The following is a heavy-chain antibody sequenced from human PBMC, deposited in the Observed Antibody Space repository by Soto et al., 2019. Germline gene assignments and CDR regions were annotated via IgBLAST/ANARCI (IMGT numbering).Heavy chain of an antibody. CDR3: SRGEDAFCCYGVDV. CDR1: GCTITSSY. J-gene: IGHJ6*02. D-gene: IGHD3-3*01. V-gene: IGHV4-59*01. CDR2: IYATGISRYTPST. Sequence: SETLSLPCTVSGCTITSSYRPWTRRPPGKGLEWIAYIYATGISRYTPSTSYNPSPKSRVTMSVATSKSKLSLKLTSVPAADTAVYYCSRGEDAFCCYGVDVWGQGITVTVSS.